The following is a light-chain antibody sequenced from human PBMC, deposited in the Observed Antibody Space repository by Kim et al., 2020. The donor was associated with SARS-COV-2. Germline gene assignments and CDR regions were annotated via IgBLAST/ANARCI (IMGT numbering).Light chain of an antibody. V-gene: IGKV1-16*02. CDR3: QQYKSYPFT. Sequence: STSVGDIVTISLRASQVIRNSLAWFQQKAGKAPKSLIYAASSLHSGVPSKFSGSGSGTDFTLTISSLQPDDFATYYCQQYKSYPFTFGQGTKLEI. J-gene: IGKJ2*01. CDR2: AAS. CDR1: QVIRNS.